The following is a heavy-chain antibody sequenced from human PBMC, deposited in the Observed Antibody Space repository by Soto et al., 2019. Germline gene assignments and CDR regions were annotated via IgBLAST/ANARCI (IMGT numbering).Heavy chain of an antibody. CDR3: ARDLTIGSTYSGYEAIDS. D-gene: IGHD5-12*01. J-gene: IGHJ4*02. Sequence: QVQLVQSGAEVKKPGSSVKVSCKASGGTFSTSTFTWVRQAPGQGLEWMGRTIPILNVADYAQDFQGRVTITADTXPXTXHMELTSLTSKDTAVYYCARDLTIGSTYSGYEAIDSWGQGTLVTVSS. CDR1: GGTFSTST. CDR2: TIPILNVA. V-gene: IGHV1-69*08.